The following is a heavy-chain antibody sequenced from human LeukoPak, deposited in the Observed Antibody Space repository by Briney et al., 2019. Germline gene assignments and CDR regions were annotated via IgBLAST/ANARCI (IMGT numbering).Heavy chain of an antibody. D-gene: IGHD5-18*01. CDR1: GFTFSNYW. J-gene: IGHJ4*02. CDR2: IKQDGSEK. Sequence: PGGSLRLSCAASGFTFSNYWMSWVRQAPGKGLEWVANIKQDGSEKHYVDSVKGRFTISTDNAKNSMDLQMNSLRAEDTAVYYCARAGYSYGYHFDYWGQGTLVTVSS. CDR3: ARAGYSYGYHFDY. V-gene: IGHV3-7*01.